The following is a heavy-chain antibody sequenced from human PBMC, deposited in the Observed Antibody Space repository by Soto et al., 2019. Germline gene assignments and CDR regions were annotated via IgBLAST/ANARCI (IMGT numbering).Heavy chain of an antibody. V-gene: IGHV4-59*01. CDR1: GASISTYY. CDR2: ISYRGST. J-gene: IGHJ4*02. Sequence: QVQLQESGPGLVRPSETLSLTCTVSGASISTYYWTWIRQSPGKGLEWIGYISYRGSTNYNPSLNSRLTITVDTSKNQFALKMTSVTAADTAVYYCGCDGNYGSAIDNWGQGTLVTVAS. D-gene: IGHD3-10*01. CDR3: GCDGNYGSAIDN.